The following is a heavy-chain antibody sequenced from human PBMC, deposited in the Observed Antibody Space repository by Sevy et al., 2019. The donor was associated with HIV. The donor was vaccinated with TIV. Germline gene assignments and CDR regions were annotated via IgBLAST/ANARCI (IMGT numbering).Heavy chain of an antibody. CDR2: ISDSGDTT. D-gene: IGHD3-10*01. V-gene: IGHV3-23*01. CDR1: GFTFTNYA. Sequence: GGCLRLSCAASGFTFTNYAMNWVRQAPGKGLEWVSGISDSGDTTHYAESVKGRFTISRDNSKNTVSLQMSSLRAEDTAIYYCAKLPSTVMFRERGYWGQGTRVTVSS. J-gene: IGHJ4*02. CDR3: AKLPSTVMFRERGY.